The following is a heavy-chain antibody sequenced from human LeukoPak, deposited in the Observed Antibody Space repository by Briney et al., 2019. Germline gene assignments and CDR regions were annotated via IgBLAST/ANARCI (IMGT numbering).Heavy chain of an antibody. D-gene: IGHD2-15*01. CDR1: GYTFTSYG. CDR2: ISAYNGNT. CDR3: ARDLGYCSGGSCYSSWDFQH. Sequence: ASVKVSCKASGYTFTSYGISWVRQAPGQGLEWMGWISAYNGNTNCAQKLQGRVTMTTDTSTSTAYMELRSLRSDDTAVYYCARDLGYCSGGSCYSSWDFQHWGQGTLVTVSS. V-gene: IGHV1-18*01. J-gene: IGHJ1*01.